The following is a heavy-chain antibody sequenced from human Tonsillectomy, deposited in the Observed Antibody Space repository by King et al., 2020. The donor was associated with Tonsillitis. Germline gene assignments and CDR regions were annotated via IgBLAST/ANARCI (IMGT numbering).Heavy chain of an antibody. CDR3: ARKMERWLQVTFDAFDI. V-gene: IGHV4-59*01. CDR2: IYYPGIP. Sequence: QLQESGPGLVKPSETLSLTCTVSGGSISIYYWSWIRQPPGKELEGIGYIYYPGIPTYNPSLNNRVTMSVDTSKNQFSLKLSSVTAADTAVYYCARKMERWLQVTFDAFDIWGQGTMVTVSS. D-gene: IGHD5-24*01. CDR1: GGSISIYY. J-gene: IGHJ3*02.